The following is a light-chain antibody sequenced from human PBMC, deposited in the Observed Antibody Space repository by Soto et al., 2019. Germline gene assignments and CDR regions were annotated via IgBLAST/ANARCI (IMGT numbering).Light chain of an antibody. CDR2: LEGSGSY. V-gene: IGLV4-60*02. CDR3: DSCDSNTQV. J-gene: IGLJ1*01. Sequence: QPVLTQSSSASASLGSSVKLTCTLSSGHSSYIIAWHQQQPGTAPRYLLKLEGSGSYNKGSGLPDRFSGSSSGADRYLTISHLQFEDEADYYCDSCDSNTQVFGTGTKLTVL. CDR1: SGHSSYI.